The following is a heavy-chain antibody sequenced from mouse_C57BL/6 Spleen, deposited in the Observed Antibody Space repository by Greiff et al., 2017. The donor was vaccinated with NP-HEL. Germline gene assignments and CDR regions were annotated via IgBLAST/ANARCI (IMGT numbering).Heavy chain of an antibody. Sequence: QVQLQQSGAELVRPGTSVKVSCKASGYAFTNYLIEWVKQRPGQGLEWIGVINPGSGGTNYNEKFKGKATLTADKSYSTAYMQLSSLTSEDSAVYFCARGHYGSSFYWYFDVWGTGTTVTVSS. CDR1: GYAFTNYL. J-gene: IGHJ1*03. V-gene: IGHV1-54*01. CDR2: INPGSGGT. D-gene: IGHD1-1*01. CDR3: ARGHYGSSFYWYFDV.